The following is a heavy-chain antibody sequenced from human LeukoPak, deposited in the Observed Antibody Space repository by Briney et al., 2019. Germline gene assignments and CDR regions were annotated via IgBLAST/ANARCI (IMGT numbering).Heavy chain of an antibody. CDR1: GGTFSSYE. D-gene: IGHD2-2*01. CDR2: IIPMFGTA. Sequence: SVKVSCKASGGTFSSYEISRVRQAPGQGLEWMGGIIPMFGTAKYAQKFQGRVTITADKSTSTAYMELSSLRSEDTAVYYCASGTTDIVVVPATLRNYYFDYWGQGTLVTVSS. CDR3: ASGTTDIVVVPATLRNYYFDY. J-gene: IGHJ4*02. V-gene: IGHV1-69*06.